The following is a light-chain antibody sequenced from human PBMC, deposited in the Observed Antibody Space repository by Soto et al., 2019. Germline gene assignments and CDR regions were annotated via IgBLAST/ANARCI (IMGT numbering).Light chain of an antibody. CDR2: EVN. Sequence: QSALTQPASVSGSPGQSITISCSGTSGDIGTYNLVSWYQQHPGRAPKLIIFEVNKRPSGVSNRFSGSKSGNTASLTISGLQTEDEADYYCCLYVGGRTYVFGTGTKLTVL. CDR3: CLYVGGRTYV. J-gene: IGLJ1*01. CDR1: SGDIGTYNL. V-gene: IGLV2-23*02.